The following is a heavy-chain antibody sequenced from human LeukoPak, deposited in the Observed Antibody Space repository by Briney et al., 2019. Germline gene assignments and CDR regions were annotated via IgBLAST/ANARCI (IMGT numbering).Heavy chain of an antibody. CDR2: MNLDGREK. Sequence: GGSLRLSCAASGFSFSGYWLSWVRQAPGKGVEWVANMNLDGREKYYEDSVRGRFTISRDNAKNSLYLQMNSLRAEDTAVYYCTCDLDRSDGLWGQGTTVTVSS. J-gene: IGHJ3*01. V-gene: IGHV3-7*01. D-gene: IGHD2-8*01. CDR1: GFSFSGYW. CDR3: TCDLDRSDGL.